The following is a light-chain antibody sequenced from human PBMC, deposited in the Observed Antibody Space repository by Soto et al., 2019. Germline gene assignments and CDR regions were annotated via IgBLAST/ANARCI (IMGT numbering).Light chain of an antibody. J-gene: IGKJ1*01. CDR1: RSVTNNY. CDR3: HQYCSSPPT. CDR2: GAS. V-gene: IGKV3-20*01. Sequence: EIVLTQSPGTLSLSPGERATLSCRASRSVTNNYVAWYQRKPGQAPRLLIYGASSRATDIPGRFSGTGSGTDLSLTITRLEPEDFAVYYCHQYCSSPPTFGQGTKVQI.